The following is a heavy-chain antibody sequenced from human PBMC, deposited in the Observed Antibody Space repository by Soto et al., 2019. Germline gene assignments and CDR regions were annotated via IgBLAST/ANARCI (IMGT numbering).Heavy chain of an antibody. J-gene: IGHJ6*02. V-gene: IGHV3-48*02. D-gene: IGHD1-26*01. CDR3: VRENSGSYYPNVYYYYGMDV. CDR1: GFTFSSYS. CDR2: ISSSSNTI. Sequence: PGGSLRLSCAASGFTFSSYSINWVRQAPGKGLEWVSYISSSSNTIHYADSVKGRFTISRDNAKNSLYLQMNSLRDEDTALYYCVRENSGSYYPNVYYYYGMDVWGQGTTVTVSS.